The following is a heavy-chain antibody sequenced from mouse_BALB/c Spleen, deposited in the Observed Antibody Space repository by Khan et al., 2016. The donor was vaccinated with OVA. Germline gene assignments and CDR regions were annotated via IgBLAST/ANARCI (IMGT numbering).Heavy chain of an antibody. CDR2: ISYSGST. Sequence: EVELQESGPGLVKPSQSLSLTCTVTGYSITSDYAWNWIRQFPGNKLEWMGYISYSGSTSYNPSLKSRISITRDTSKNQFFLQLNSVTTEDTATYYCARLVTAYYGGGDWYFDVWGAGTTVTVSS. V-gene: IGHV3-2*02. CDR3: ARLVTAYYGGGDWYFDV. CDR1: GYSITSDYA. J-gene: IGHJ1*01. D-gene: IGHD2-5*01.